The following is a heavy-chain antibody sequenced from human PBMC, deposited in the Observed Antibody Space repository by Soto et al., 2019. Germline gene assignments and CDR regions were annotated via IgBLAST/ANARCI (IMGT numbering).Heavy chain of an antibody. CDR2: IRGPSGAI. CDR3: ARDFLRGYGPYS. V-gene: IGHV3-48*01. J-gene: IGHJ4*02. CDR1: GFTFSTYN. Sequence: GGSLRLSCAASGFTFSTYNMNWVRQAPGKGLEWVSYIRGPSGAIYYADSVKGRFTMSRDNAKNSLYLQMNSLRAEDTAVYYCARDFLRGYGPYSWGQGTLVTVSS. D-gene: IGHD6-13*01.